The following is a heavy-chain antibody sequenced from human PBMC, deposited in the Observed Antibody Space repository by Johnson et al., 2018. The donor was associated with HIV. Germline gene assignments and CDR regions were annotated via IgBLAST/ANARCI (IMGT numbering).Heavy chain of an antibody. CDR2: IFSVGNT. J-gene: IGHJ3*02. Sequence: MQLVESGGGLVKPGGSLRLSCAASGITVNTNYMSWVRRAPGKGLEWVSVIFSVGNTYYADSVKGRFTISRDNSKNTLYLQMNSLRAEDTAVYYCARAFDPRAFDIWGQGTMVTVSS. CDR3: ARAFDPRAFDI. V-gene: IGHV3-66*02. CDR1: GITVNTNY. D-gene: IGHD2/OR15-2a*01.